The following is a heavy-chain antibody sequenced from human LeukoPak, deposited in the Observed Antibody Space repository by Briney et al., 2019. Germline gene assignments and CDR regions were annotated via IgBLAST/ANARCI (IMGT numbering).Heavy chain of an antibody. D-gene: IGHD1-26*01. CDR3: ARERGGSYYGWYFDL. J-gene: IGHJ2*01. Sequence: GGSLRLSCAASGFTFSSYTMHWIRQAPGKGLEWVSSISGSNSYIFYADSVKGRFTVSRDNAKDSLYLQMNSLRAEDTAVYYCARERGGSYYGWYFDLWGRGTLVTVSS. CDR2: ISGSNSYI. V-gene: IGHV3-21*01. CDR1: GFTFSSYT.